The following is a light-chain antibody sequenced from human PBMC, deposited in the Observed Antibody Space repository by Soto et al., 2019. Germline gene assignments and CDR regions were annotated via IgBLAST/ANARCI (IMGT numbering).Light chain of an antibody. Sequence: DIQMTQSPSSLSASVGDRVTITCRASQGISNYLAWYQQIPGKVPKLLISAVSTLQSGVPSRFSGSGSGTDFTLTISSLHPEDVATYYCQKYTNVPTFGGGTKVEIK. CDR3: QKYTNVPT. CDR2: AVS. V-gene: IGKV1-27*01. CDR1: QGISNY. J-gene: IGKJ4*01.